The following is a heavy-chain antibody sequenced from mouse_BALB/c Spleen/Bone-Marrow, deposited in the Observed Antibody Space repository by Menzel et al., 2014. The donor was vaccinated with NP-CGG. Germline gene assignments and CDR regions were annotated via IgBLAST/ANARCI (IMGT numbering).Heavy chain of an antibody. J-gene: IGHJ4*01. Sequence: EVKLVESGAELVRPGALVKLSCKASGFNTKDYYMHWVKQRPEQGLEWIGWIDPENGNTIYDSKFQGKASITADTSSNTAYLQLSSLPSEDTAVYYCARGLRHAMDYWGQGTSVTVSS. CDR1: GFNTKDYY. CDR2: IDPENGNT. D-gene: IGHD2-4*01. V-gene: IGHV14-1*02. CDR3: ARGLRHAMDY.